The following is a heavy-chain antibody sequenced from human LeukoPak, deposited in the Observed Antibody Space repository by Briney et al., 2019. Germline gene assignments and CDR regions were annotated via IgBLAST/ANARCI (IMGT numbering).Heavy chain of an antibody. CDR3: ARDIKIVGARAPDAFDI. V-gene: IGHV3-66*01. CDR2: IYSGGST. Sequence: PGGSLRLSCAASGFTVSSNYMSWVRQAPGKGLEWVSVIYSGGSTYYADSVKGRFTISRDNSKNTLYLQMNSLRAEDTAVCYCARDIKIVGARAPDAFDIWGQGTMVTVSS. CDR1: GFTVSSNY. D-gene: IGHD1-26*01. J-gene: IGHJ3*02.